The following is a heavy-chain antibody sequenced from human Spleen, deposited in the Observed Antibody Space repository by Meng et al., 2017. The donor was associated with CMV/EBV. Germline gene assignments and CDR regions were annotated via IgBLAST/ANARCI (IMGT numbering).Heavy chain of an antibody. CDR1: GFTFSDYY. Sequence: VQLVVSGGGLVKPGGSLRLSCAASGFTFSDYYMSWIRQAPGKGLEWVSYISSSSSYTNYADSVKGRFTISRDNAKNSLYLQMNSLRAEDTAVYYCAREMYGSGYGMDVWGQGTTVTVSS. CDR3: AREMYGSGYGMDV. V-gene: IGHV3-11*06. J-gene: IGHJ6*02. D-gene: IGHD3-10*01. CDR2: ISSSSSYT.